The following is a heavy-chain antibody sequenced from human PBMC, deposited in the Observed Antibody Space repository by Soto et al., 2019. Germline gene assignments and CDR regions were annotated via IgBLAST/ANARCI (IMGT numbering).Heavy chain of an antibody. V-gene: IGHV4-39*02. Sequence: SETLSLTXTXSGDSITSSNVVLGWIRQPPGKGLEVLGSIFYSGSTFDNPALKMRVTFSVDTSKNHFSLKLSSMTAADTAVYYFARHKTTMVTMASAFDPWGQGTRVTVSS. CDR3: ARHKTTMVTMASAFDP. D-gene: IGHD5-18*01. CDR2: IFYSGST. CDR1: GDSITSSNVV. J-gene: IGHJ5*02.